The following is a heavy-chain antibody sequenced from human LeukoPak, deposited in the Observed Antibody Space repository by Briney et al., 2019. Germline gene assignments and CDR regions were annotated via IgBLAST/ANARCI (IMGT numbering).Heavy chain of an antibody. CDR3: AKRSRYQPLLYFDY. D-gene: IGHD2-2*01. J-gene: IGHJ4*02. Sequence: GGSLRLSCAASGFTLSSYAMSWVRQAPGKGLEWVSAISGSGGSTYYADSVKGRFTISRDNSKNTLYLQMNSLRAEDTAVYCCAKRSRYQPLLYFDYWGQGTLVTVSS. CDR2: ISGSGGST. V-gene: IGHV3-23*01. CDR1: GFTLSSYA.